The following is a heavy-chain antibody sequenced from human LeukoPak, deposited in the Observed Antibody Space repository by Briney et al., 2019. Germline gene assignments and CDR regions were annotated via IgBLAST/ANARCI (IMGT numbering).Heavy chain of an antibody. CDR1: GGSVSSSSSY. J-gene: IGHJ4*02. Sequence: PSETLSLTCTVSGGSVSSSSSYWGWIRQPPGKGLEWIGSIYYSGSTYYNPSLKSRVTMSVDTSTNQFSLKLSSVTAADTAVYYCARAGYGDSDFDYWGQGTLVTVSS. CDR3: ARAGYGDSDFDY. CDR2: IYYSGST. V-gene: IGHV4-39*07. D-gene: IGHD4-17*01.